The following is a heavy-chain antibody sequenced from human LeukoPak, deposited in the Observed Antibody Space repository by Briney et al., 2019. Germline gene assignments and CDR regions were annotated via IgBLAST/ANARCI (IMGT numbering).Heavy chain of an antibody. CDR1: GFTFSSYS. V-gene: IGHV3-48*01. Sequence: GGSLRLSCAASGFTFSSYSMNWVRQAPGKGLEWVSYISSSASSVYYADSVKGRFTISRDNSKNTLYLQMNSLRAEDTAVYYCARELRYSSSWYFDYWGQGTLVTVSS. CDR2: ISSSASSV. D-gene: IGHD6-13*01. J-gene: IGHJ4*02. CDR3: ARELRYSSSWYFDY.